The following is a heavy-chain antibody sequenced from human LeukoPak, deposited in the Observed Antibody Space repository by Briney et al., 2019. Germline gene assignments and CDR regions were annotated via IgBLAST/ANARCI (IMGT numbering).Heavy chain of an antibody. CDR2: IYTSGST. CDR1: GGSISSGSYY. V-gene: IGHV4-61*02. J-gene: IGHJ6*02. Sequence: SETLSLTCTVSGGSISSGSYYWSWIRQPAGKGLEWIGRIYTSGSTNYNPSLKSRVTISVDTSKNQFSLKLSSVTAADTAVYFCAREPREWLGRGYNYSGMDVWGQGTTVTVSS. D-gene: IGHD6-19*01. CDR3: AREPREWLGRGYNYSGMDV.